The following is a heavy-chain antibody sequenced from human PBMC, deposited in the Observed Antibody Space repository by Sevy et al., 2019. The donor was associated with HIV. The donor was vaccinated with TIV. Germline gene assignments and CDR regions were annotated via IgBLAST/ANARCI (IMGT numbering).Heavy chain of an antibody. D-gene: IGHD2-8*01. Sequence: GGSLRLSCAASGFTFSKYSMSWVRQPPGKGLEWVSTLSFGCGEINYADSVKGRFTISRDNSKSSVDLQMNNLRTEDKAVYYCAREGCTKPHDYWGQGTLVNVSS. CDR3: AREGCTKPHDY. CDR2: LSFGCGEI. CDR1: GFTFSKYS. J-gene: IGHJ4*02. V-gene: IGHV3-23*01.